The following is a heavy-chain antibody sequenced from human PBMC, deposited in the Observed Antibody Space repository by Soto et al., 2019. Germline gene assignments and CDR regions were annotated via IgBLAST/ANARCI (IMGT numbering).Heavy chain of an antibody. CDR2: IKSKSAGGTA. CDR3: TTGTTGGEDD. D-gene: IGHD3-16*01. CDR1: GFTFSDHW. J-gene: IGHJ4*02. V-gene: IGHV3-15*01. Sequence: VQLVESGGGLIKPAGSFRLSCIGSGFTFSDHWMSWVRQPPGKGLEWVGRIKSKSAGGTAHYAAPVTGRFTISRDDSKNTLYLQMNSLKIEDTAVYYCTTGTTGGEDDWGQGNLVTVSS.